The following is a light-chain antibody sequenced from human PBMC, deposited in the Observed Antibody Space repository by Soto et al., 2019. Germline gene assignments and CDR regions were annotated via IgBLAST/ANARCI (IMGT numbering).Light chain of an antibody. CDR3: QRSNYCPPT. CDR2: GAS. J-gene: IGKJ4*02. CDR1: QSVTTN. Sequence: RTQSPATLSVSPGERVTFSCRASQSVTTNLAWYQHKPGQSPRLLIYGASTRVTGIPARFSGSRSGTEFTLTINSLQSEDFAVYHRQRSNYCPPTLGGASMV. V-gene: IGKV3-15*01.